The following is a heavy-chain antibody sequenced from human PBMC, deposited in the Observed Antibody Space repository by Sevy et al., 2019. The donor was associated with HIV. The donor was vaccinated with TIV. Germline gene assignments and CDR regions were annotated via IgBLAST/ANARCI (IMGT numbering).Heavy chain of an antibody. CDR3: AIAHTGSQGPGQYFQH. D-gene: IGHD1-26*01. CDR2: ISRYNT. Sequence: ASVKVSCKASGYTFNNYGLSWVRQAPGQGLEWMGWISRYNTNYAQNLQGRVTMTTDTSTSTAYMELRSLRSDDTAVYYCAIAHTGSQGPGQYFQHWGQGTLVTVSS. J-gene: IGHJ1*01. V-gene: IGHV1-18*01. CDR1: GYTFNNYG.